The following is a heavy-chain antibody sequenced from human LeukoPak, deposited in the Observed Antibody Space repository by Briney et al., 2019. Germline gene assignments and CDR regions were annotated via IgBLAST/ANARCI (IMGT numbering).Heavy chain of an antibody. J-gene: IGHJ6*02. V-gene: IGHV1-69*04. CDR2: IIAILGIA. CDR1: GGTFSSYA. Sequence: SVKVSCKASGGTFSSYAISWVRQAPGQGLEWMGRIIAILGIANYAQKFQGRVTITADKSTSTAYMELSSLRSEDTAVYYCAREGPDSGSFPYYYYYGRDVWGQGTTVTVSS. CDR3: AREGPDSGSFPYYYYYGRDV. D-gene: IGHD1-26*01.